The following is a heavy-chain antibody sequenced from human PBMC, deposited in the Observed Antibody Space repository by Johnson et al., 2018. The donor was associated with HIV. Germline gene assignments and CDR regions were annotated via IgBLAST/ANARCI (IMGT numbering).Heavy chain of an antibody. D-gene: IGHD1-1*01. Sequence: QEQLVESEGGVVQPGRSLRLSCAASGFTFSSYAMHWVRQAPGKGLEWVAVISYDGSDKYYADSVKGRFTISRDNSKNTLYLQMNSLRAEDTAVYYCARDLDLREDLAFEIWGQGTMVTVSS. CDR2: ISYDGSDK. J-gene: IGHJ3*02. V-gene: IGHV3-30*04. CDR1: GFTFSSYA. CDR3: ARDLDLREDLAFEI.